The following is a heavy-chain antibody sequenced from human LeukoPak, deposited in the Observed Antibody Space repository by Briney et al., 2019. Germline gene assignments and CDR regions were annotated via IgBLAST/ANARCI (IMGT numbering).Heavy chain of an antibody. CDR1: GGTFSSYA. J-gene: IGHJ5*02. CDR3: ALSPLRFLEWYNWFDP. V-gene: IGHV1-69*13. Sequence: ASVKVSCKASGGTFSSYAISWMRQAPGQGLEWMGGIIPIFGTANYAQKFQGRVTITADESTRTAYTELSSLRSEDTAVYYCALSPLRFLEWYNWFDPWGQGTLVTVSS. D-gene: IGHD3-3*01. CDR2: IIPIFGTA.